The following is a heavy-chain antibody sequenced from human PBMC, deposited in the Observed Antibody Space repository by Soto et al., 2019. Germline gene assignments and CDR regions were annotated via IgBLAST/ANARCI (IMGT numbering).Heavy chain of an antibody. D-gene: IGHD2-21*01. Sequence: DVQLLESGGGLVQPGGSLRLSCVVSGFSFSYAIIWVRQAPGKGQEWVSGITGGGNTEYADSVKGRFTISRDYSKNTVYLQMNSLRAEDTDMYYCAKDAVYNDGLWLVSDWGQGTLVTVS. V-gene: IGHV3-23*01. CDR1: GFSFSYA. CDR2: ITGGGNT. CDR3: AKDAVYNDGLWLVSD. J-gene: IGHJ4*02.